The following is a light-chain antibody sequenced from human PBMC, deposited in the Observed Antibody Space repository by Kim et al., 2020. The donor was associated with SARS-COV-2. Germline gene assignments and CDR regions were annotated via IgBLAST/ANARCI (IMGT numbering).Light chain of an antibody. CDR2: AAS. CDR3: QQYYSSVLT. Sequence: SASTGDRVTITSRASQGISSYLAWYQQKPGKAPKLLIYAASTLQSGIPSRFSGSGSGTDFTLTISCLQSEDFATYYCQQYYSSVLTFGQGTKLEI. V-gene: IGKV1-8*01. CDR1: QGISSY. J-gene: IGKJ2*01.